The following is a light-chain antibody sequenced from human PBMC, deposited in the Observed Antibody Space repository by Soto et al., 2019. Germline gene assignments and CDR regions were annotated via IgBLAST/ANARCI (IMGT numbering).Light chain of an antibody. CDR2: EVT. CDR1: SSDIGTSNF. CDR3: GSYAGNSDFV. V-gene: IGLV2-8*01. J-gene: IGLJ1*01. Sequence: QSVLTQPPSASGSPGQSVTISCTGTSSDIGTSNFVSWYQHHPGKAPKLLIYEVTKRPSDVPDRFSGSKSANTASLTVSGLQAEDEADYSCGSYAGNSDFVFGTGTKVTVL.